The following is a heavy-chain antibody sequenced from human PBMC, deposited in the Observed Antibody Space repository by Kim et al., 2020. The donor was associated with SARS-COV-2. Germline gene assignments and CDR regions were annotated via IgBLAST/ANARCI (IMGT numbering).Heavy chain of an antibody. CDR2: IWYDGSNK. J-gene: IGHJ4*02. CDR1: GFTFSSYG. CDR3: ARGGRYARFGELLLGIDY. D-gene: IGHD3-10*01. Sequence: GGSLRLSCAASGFTFSSYGMHWVRQAPGKGLEWVAVIWYDGSNKYYADSVKGRFTISRDNSKNTLYLQMNSLRAEDTAVYYCARGGRYARFGELLLGIDYWGQGTLVTVSS. V-gene: IGHV3-33*08.